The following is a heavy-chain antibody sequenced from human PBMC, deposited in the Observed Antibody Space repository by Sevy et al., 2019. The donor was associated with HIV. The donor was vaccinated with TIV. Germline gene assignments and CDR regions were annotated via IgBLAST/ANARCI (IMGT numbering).Heavy chain of an antibody. J-gene: IGHJ4*02. Sequence: SETLSLTCNVSGGSVSSEYWSWIRQPAGKGLEWIGRIYTSETINYNPALKSRVTMSIDTSKNQISLKLTSVTAADTAVYYCAREFFYDSTDSYWPAYYFDNWGQRTLVTVSS. CDR3: AREFFYDSTDSYWPAYYFDN. D-gene: IGHD3-22*01. V-gene: IGHV4-4*07. CDR2: IYTSETI. CDR1: GGSVSSEY.